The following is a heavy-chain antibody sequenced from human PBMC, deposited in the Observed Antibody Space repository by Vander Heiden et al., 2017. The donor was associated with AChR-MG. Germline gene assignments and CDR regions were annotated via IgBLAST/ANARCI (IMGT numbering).Heavy chain of an antibody. J-gene: IGHJ6*02. CDR3: ARVAIFWSGYYTSYYYYGMDV. V-gene: IGHV4-34*01. D-gene: IGHD3-3*01. Sequence: QVQLQQWGAGLLKPSETLSLTCAVYGGSFSGYYWSWIRQPPGKGLAWIGEINHSGSTNYNPSLKSRVTISVDTSKNQFSLKLSSVTAADTAVYYCARVAIFWSGYYTSYYYYGMDVWGQGTTVTVSS. CDR1: GGSFSGYY. CDR2: INHSGST.